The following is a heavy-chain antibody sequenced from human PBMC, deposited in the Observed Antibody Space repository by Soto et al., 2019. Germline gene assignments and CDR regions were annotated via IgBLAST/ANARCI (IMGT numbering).Heavy chain of an antibody. J-gene: IGHJ5*02. V-gene: IGHV3-21*01. D-gene: IGHD6-13*01. CDR3: ARSSSWYRDWFDP. CDR2: ISSSSSYI. CDR1: GFTFSSYS. Sequence: EVQLVESGGGLVKPGGSLRLSCAASGFTFSSYSMNWVRQAPGKGLEWVSSISSSSSYIYYADSVKGRFTISRDNAKNSLYLQMNSLRAEETAVYYCARSSSWYRDWFDPWGQGTLVTVSS.